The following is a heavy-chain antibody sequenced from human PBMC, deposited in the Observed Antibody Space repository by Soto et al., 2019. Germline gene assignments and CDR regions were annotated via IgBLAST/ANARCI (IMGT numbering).Heavy chain of an antibody. D-gene: IGHD6-13*01. CDR1: GFTFSSYG. J-gene: IGHJ6*02. V-gene: IGHV3-30*18. CDR3: AKAGAEIAAAGPGGMDV. Sequence: QVQLVESGGGVVQPGRSLRLSCAASGFTFSSYGMHWVRQAPGKGLEWVAVISYDGSNKYYADSVKGRFTISRDNSQNTLYLQMNSLGAEDTAVYYCAKAGAEIAAAGPGGMDVWGQGTTVTVSS. CDR2: ISYDGSNK.